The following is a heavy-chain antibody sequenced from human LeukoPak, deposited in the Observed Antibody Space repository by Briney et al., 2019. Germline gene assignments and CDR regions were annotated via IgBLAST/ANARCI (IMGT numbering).Heavy chain of an antibody. D-gene: IGHD4-23*01. CDR3: ARPLLRWQDGMDV. V-gene: IGHV4-31*03. Sequence: RTSETLSLTCTVSGGSISSGGYYWSWIRQHPGKGLEWIGYIYYSGSTYYNPSLKSRVTISVDTSKNQFSLKLSSVTAADTAVYYCARPLLRWQDGMDVWGQGTTVTVSS. CDR1: GGSISSGGYY. J-gene: IGHJ6*02. CDR2: IYYSGST.